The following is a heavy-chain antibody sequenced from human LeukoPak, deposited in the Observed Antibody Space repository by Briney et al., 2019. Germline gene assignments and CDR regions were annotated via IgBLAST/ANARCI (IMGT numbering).Heavy chain of an antibody. CDR2: INPSGSST. CDR3: ARDNSVGDVAWWFDP. Sequence: ASVKVSCKASGYSSTSHYMHWVRQAPGQGLEWLGLINPSGSSTLYAQKFQGRVTMTRDMSTTTDYMELSNLRSEDTAVYYCARDNSVGDVAWWFDPWGQGTLITVSS. V-gene: IGHV1-46*01. CDR1: GYSSTSHY. J-gene: IGHJ5*02. D-gene: IGHD1-26*01.